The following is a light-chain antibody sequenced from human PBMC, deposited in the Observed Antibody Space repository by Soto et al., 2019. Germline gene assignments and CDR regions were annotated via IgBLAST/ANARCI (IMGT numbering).Light chain of an antibody. CDR3: ISYTSSSTWV. V-gene: IGLV2-14*01. CDR2: EVS. CDR1: SSDVGGYNY. Sequence: QSALTQPASVSGSPGQSITISCTGTSSDVGGYNYVSWYQRHPGTAPKLMIYEVSNRPSGVSDRFSGSRSGNTASLTISGLQAEDESDYYCISYTSSSTWVFGGGTKLTVL. J-gene: IGLJ3*02.